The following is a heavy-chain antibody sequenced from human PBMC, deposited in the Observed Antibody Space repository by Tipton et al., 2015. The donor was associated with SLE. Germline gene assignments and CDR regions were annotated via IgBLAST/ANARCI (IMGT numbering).Heavy chain of an antibody. D-gene: IGHD5-12*01. V-gene: IGHV4-59*12. CDR3: AREGHSGNYYNYWYFDL. J-gene: IGHJ2*01. CDR2: IHYSGST. Sequence: TLSLTCTVSGGSITPYYWSWIRQPPGKGLEWIGYIHYSGSTDYDPSLKSRVTFSVDTTKNRLSLSLTSMTAADTAMYYCAREGHSGNYYNYWYFDLWGRGTLVTVSS. CDR1: GGSITPYY.